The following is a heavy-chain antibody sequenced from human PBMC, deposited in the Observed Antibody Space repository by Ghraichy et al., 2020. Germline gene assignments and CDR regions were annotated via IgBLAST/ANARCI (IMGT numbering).Heavy chain of an antibody. V-gene: IGHV3-30*18. CDR2: ISYDGSNK. J-gene: IGHJ4*02. CDR3: AKDLVDSSGHSPD. CDR1: GFTFSTSG. D-gene: IGHD3-22*01. Sequence: GGSLRLSCAASGFTFSTSGMHWVRQAPGKGLEWVAVISYDGSNKHYADSVKGRFTISRDNSKNTLYLQINSLRAEDTALYYCAKDLVDSSGHSPDWGRGTLVTVSS.